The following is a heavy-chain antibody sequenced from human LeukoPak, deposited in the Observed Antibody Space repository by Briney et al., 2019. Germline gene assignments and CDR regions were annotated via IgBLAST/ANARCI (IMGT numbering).Heavy chain of an antibody. CDR1: GFSVSGYW. CDR3: AKGGNLFDY. V-gene: IGHV3-7*03. J-gene: IGHJ4*02. CDR2: IKQDGSEK. Sequence: PGGSLRLSCAVSGFSVSGYWMTWVRQAPGKGLEWVANIKQDGSEKNYVDSVKGRFTISRDNAKNSLYLQMNSLRAEDTALYYCAKGGNLFDYWGQGTLVTVSS.